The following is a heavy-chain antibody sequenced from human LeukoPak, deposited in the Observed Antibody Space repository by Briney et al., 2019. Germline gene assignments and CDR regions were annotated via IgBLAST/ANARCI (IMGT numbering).Heavy chain of an antibody. J-gene: IGHJ4*02. D-gene: IGHD3-22*01. CDR2: INHSGST. CDR1: GGSFSGYY. Sequence: PSETLSLTCAVYGGSFSGYYWSWIRQPPGKGLEWIGEINHSGSTNYNPSLKSRVTISVDTSKNQFSLKLSSVTAADTAVYYCARGRFHTYYYDSSGFPLDYWGQGTLVTVSS. CDR3: ARGRFHTYYYDSSGFPLDY. V-gene: IGHV4-34*01.